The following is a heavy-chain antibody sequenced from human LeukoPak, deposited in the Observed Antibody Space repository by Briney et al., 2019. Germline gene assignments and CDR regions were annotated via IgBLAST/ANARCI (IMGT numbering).Heavy chain of an antibody. CDR2: ISYDGSNK. D-gene: IGHD1-7*01. CDR1: GFTFSSYA. J-gene: IGHJ3*02. CDR3: ARGIRLELGLNAFDI. Sequence: GGSLRLSCAASGFTFSSYAMHWVRQAPGKGLEWVAVISYDGSNKYYADSVKGRFTISRDNSKNTLYLQMNSLRAEDTAVYYCARGIRLELGLNAFDIWGQGTMVTVSS. V-gene: IGHV3-30-3*01.